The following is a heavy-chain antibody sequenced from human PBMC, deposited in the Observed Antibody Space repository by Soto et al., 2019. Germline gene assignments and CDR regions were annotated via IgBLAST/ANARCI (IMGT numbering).Heavy chain of an antibody. V-gene: IGHV4-34*01. J-gene: IGHJ4*02. CDR3: GAAEMATILLYYLDG. CDR1: VGSFSGYY. CDR2: IYYSGST. D-gene: IGHD5-12*01. Sequence: PSETLSLTCAVYVGSFSGYYWSWIRQPPGKGLEWIGSIYYSGSTYYNPSLKIRVTISVDTSKNQFSLKLSSVTAADTAVYYCGAAEMATILLYYLDGWGEGTLVTVSS.